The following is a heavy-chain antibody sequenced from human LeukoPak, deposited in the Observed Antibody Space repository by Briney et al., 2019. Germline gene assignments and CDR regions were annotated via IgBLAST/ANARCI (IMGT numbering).Heavy chain of an antibody. J-gene: IGHJ6*02. CDR2: IYYSGST. D-gene: IGHD6-19*01. Sequence: SETLSLTCIVSGGSISSSGYYWGWIRQPPGRGLEWIGSIYYSGSTYYNPSLKSRVTISVDTSKNQFSLKLSSVTAADTAVYYCARDLVAVAGYYYYGMDVWGQGTTVTVSS. V-gene: IGHV4-39*02. CDR1: GGSISSSGYY. CDR3: ARDLVAVAGYYYYGMDV.